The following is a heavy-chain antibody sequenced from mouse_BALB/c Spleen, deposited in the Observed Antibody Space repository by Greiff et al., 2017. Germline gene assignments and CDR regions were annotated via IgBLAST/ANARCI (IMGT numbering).Heavy chain of an antibody. D-gene: IGHD2-12*01. CDR3: ASYDGKGTWFAY. V-gene: IGHV14-3*02. J-gene: IGHJ3*01. CDR1: GFNIKDTY. Sequence: EVQLQESGAELVKPGASVKLSCTASGFNIKDTYMPWVKQRPEEGLEWIGRIDPANGNTKYDPNFQGKATITADTSANTAFLQLSSLTSEDTAVYYCASYDGKGTWFAYWGQGTLVTVSA. CDR2: IDPANGNT.